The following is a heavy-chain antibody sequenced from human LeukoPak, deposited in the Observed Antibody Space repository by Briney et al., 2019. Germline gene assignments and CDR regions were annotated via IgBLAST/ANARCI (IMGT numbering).Heavy chain of an antibody. J-gene: IGHJ3*02. CDR1: GYTFTGYY. V-gene: IGHV1-2*02. CDR3: AGDLIMAGGTDPSRGGAFDI. CDR2: INPNSGGT. Sequence: GASVKVSCKASGYTFTGYYMHWVRQAPGQGLEWMGWINPNSGGTNYAQKFQGRVTMTRDTSISTAYMELSRLRSDDTAVYYCAGDLIMAGGTDPSRGGAFDIWGQGTMVTVSS. D-gene: IGHD3-16*01.